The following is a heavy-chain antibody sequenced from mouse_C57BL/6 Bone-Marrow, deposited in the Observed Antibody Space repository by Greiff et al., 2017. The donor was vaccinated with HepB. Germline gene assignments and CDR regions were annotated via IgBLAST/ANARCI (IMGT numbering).Heavy chain of an antibody. V-gene: IGHV1-81*01. CDR1: GYTFTSYG. CDR3: ARRDYYGSSYLAWFAY. Sequence: QVQLQQSGAELARPGASVKLSCKASGYTFTSYGISWVKQRTGQGLEWIGEFYPRSGNTYYNEKFTGKATLTADKSSSTAYMEIRSLTSEDSAVYCCARRDYYGSSYLAWFAYWGQGTLVTVSA. CDR2: FYPRSGNT. D-gene: IGHD1-1*01. J-gene: IGHJ3*01.